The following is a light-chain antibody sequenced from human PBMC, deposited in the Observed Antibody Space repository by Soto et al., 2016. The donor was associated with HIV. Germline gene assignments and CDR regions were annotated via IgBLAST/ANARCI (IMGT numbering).Light chain of an antibody. CDR3: QQVNSFAWT. CDR1: QSINSW. CDR2: KAS. J-gene: IGKJ1*01. Sequence: DIQMTQSPSTLSASVGDRVTITCRASQSINSWLAWYQQKAGKAPKLLIYKASSLESGVPSRFSGSGSGTEFTLTISSLQPDDFATYYCQQVNSFAWTFGQGTKAEIK. V-gene: IGKV1-5*03.